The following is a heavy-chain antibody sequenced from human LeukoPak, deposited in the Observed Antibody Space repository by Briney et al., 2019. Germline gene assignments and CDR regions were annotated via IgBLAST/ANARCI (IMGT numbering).Heavy chain of an antibody. J-gene: IGHJ4*02. CDR1: GFTLSSDL. CDR3: AKDPQCDSSGYLPPLFEY. D-gene: IGHD3-22*01. CDR2: IRCSGGST. Sequence: PGGSLRLSCAASGFTLSSDLVGGVRQAPGKGLEWVSAIRCSGGSTYYADSVKGRFTISRDISKNTLSLHMSSLRAEDTAVYYCAKDPQCDSSGYLPPLFEYWGEGTLVTVSS. V-gene: IGHV3-23*01.